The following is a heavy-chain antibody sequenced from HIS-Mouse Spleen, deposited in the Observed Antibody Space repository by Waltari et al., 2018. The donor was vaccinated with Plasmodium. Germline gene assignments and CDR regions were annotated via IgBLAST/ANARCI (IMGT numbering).Heavy chain of an antibody. CDR3: ARGSRGLYSGSYFDY. V-gene: IGHV3-30-3*01. D-gene: IGHD1-26*01. J-gene: IGHJ4*02. Sequence: QVQLVESGGGVVQPGRSLRLSCAASGFTFRSYAMHWVRQAPGKGVEWVAGRSYDGSNKYYADSVKGRFTISGDNSKNTLYLQMNSLRAEDTAVYYCARGSRGLYSGSYFDYWGQGTLVTVSS. CDR2: RSYDGSNK. CDR1: GFTFRSYA.